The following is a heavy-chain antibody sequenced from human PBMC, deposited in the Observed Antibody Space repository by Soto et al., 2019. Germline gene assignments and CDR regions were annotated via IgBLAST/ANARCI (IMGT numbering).Heavy chain of an antibody. Sequence: EVQLVESGGGLVKPGGSLRLSCAVSGFTFSSYSMNWVRQAPGKGLEWVSSISSSTNYIYYADSVKGRFTISRDNAKNSLYRQMNSLRAEDTAVYYCARRYCTSTSCYPIDYWGQGTLVTVSS. CDR2: ISSSTNYI. J-gene: IGHJ4*02. CDR1: GFTFSSYS. D-gene: IGHD2-2*01. CDR3: ARRYCTSTSCYPIDY. V-gene: IGHV3-21*01.